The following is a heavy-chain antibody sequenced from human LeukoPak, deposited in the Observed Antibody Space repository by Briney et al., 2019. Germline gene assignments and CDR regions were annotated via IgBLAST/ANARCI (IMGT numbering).Heavy chain of an antibody. J-gene: IGHJ6*02. CDR1: GLTFSSSW. CDR2: INPDGNKK. CDR3: VKDRDFWSGLDV. D-gene: IGHD3-3*01. V-gene: IGHV3-7*03. Sequence: GGSLRLSCAVSGLTFSSSWMDWVGQAPGKGLEWVASINPDGNKKYSADSVKGRFTISRDNAKNSLYLQMNSLKLEDTALYYCVKDRDFWSGLDVWGQGTMVTVS.